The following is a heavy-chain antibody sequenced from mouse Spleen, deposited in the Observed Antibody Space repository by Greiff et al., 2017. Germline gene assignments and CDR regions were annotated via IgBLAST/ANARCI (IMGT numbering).Heavy chain of an antibody. J-gene: IGHJ2*01. CDR3: ARGAGTPLDY. D-gene: IGHD4-1*01. CDR2: IWSGGST. Sequence: VKLMESGPGLVQPSQSLSITCTVSGFTLTSYGVHWVRQSPGKGLEWLGVIWSGGSTDYNAAFISRLSISKDNSKSQVFFKMNSLQADDTAIYYCARGAGTPLDYWGQGTTLTVSS. CDR1: GFTLTSYG. V-gene: IGHV2-2*01.